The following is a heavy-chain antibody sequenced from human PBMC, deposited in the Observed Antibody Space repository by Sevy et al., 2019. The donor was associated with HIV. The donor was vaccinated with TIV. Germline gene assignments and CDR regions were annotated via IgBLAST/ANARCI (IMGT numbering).Heavy chain of an antibody. CDR1: GFPFSSYA. CDR2: ISYDGTSK. V-gene: IGHV3-30-3*01. CDR3: ARGVIVDTALVTYFDH. J-gene: IGHJ4*02. Sequence: GGSLRLSCAASGFPFSSYAMYWVRQAPGKGLEWVAVISYDGTSKYYADTVKGRFTISRDNSKNTLYLQMNSLRAEDTAVYYCARGVIVDTALVTYFDHWGQGTLVTVSS. D-gene: IGHD5-18*01.